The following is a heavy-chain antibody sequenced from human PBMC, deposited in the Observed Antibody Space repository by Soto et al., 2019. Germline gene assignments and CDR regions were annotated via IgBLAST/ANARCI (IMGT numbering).Heavy chain of an antibody. CDR3: ARGTYSSGWYPDYFDY. V-gene: IGHV3-7*03. J-gene: IGHJ4*02. CDR1: GFTFNSFW. D-gene: IGHD6-19*01. CDR2: IKQDGSET. Sequence: AFLRHSYADSGFTFNSFWMSWVRQAPGKGLEWVANIKQDGSETYYVDSLKGRFSISRDNAKNSLYLQMNSLRAEDTAVYYCARGTYSSGWYPDYFDYWGQGTTVTVCS.